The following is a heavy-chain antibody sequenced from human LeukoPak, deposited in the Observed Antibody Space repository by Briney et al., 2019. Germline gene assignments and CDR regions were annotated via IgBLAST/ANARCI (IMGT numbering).Heavy chain of an antibody. J-gene: IGHJ4*02. Sequence: ASVKVSCKASGGTFSSYAISWVRQAPGQGLERMGRIIPILGIANYAQKFQGRVTITADKSTSTAYMELSSLRSEDTAVYYCARGLTRRTSNFDYWGQGTLVTVSS. V-gene: IGHV1-69*04. CDR1: GGTFSSYA. CDR2: IIPILGIA. D-gene: IGHD1-1*01. CDR3: ARGLTRRTSNFDY.